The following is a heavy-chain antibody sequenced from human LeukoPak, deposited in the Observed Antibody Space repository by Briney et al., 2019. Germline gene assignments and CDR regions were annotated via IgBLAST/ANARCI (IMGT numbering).Heavy chain of an antibody. V-gene: IGHV3-30*18. J-gene: IGHJ3*02. D-gene: IGHD3-10*01. CDR1: GFTFNSYG. CDR3: AKDYGSGSYFHDAFDI. CDR2: ISYDGSNK. Sequence: GGSLRLSCAASGFTFNSYGMHWVRQAPGKGLEWVAVISYDGSNKHYADSVRGRFSISRDNSKNTLYLQMNSLRAEDTAVYYCAKDYGSGSYFHDAFDIWGQGTMVTVSS.